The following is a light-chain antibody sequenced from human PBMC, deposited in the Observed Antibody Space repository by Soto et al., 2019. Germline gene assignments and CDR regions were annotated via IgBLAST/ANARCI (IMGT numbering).Light chain of an antibody. CDR2: AAS. CDR3: QQFGLSPT. CDR1: QSISTY. Sequence: DIQMTQSPSSLSASVGDRVTITCRASQSISTYLNWYQQKPGKAPNLLIYAASTLQSGVPSRFSGSGFGTDFSLTISSLQPEDFAVYYCQQFGLSPTFGGGTKVEIK. J-gene: IGKJ4*01. V-gene: IGKV1-39*01.